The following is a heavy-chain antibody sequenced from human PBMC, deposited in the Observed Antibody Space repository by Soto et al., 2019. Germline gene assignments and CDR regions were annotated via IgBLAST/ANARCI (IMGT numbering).Heavy chain of an antibody. CDR1: GFTFSSYA. CDR3: ARETPPGPDIVLVLAATYGMDV. D-gene: IGHD2-2*01. V-gene: IGHV3-30-3*01. Sequence: GGSLRLSCSASGFTFSSYAMHWVRQAPGKGLEWVAVISYDGSNKYYADSVKGRFTISRDNSKNTLYLQMNSLRAEDTAVYYCARETPPGPDIVLVLAATYGMDVWGQGTTVTVSS. J-gene: IGHJ6*02. CDR2: ISYDGSNK.